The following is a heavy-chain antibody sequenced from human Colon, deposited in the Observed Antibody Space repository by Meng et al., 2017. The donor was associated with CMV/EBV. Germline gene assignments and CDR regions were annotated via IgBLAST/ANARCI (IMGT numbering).Heavy chain of an antibody. J-gene: IGHJ4*02. V-gene: IGHV4-59*08. CDR1: GVSISDDY. CDR2: VHSNGKT. D-gene: IGHD2-15*01. Sequence: GSLRLSCSVSGVSISDDYWAWIRQPPGKGLEWIAYVHSNGKTNYTPSLKSRVTISMDTSKNEFSLRLSSVTAADTAIYYCARRQWSANFDFWGQGALVTVSS. CDR3: ARRQWSANFDF.